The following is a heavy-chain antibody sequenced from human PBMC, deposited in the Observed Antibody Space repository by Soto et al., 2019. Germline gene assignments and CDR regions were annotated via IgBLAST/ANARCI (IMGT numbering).Heavy chain of an antibody. V-gene: IGHV1-8*01. CDR2: MNPNSGNT. CDR1: GYTFTSYD. Sequence: ASVKVSCKASGYTFTSYDINWVRQATGQGLEWMGWMNPNSGNTGYAQKFQGRVTMTRNTSISTAYMELSSLGSEDTAVYYCARAPAPYYDFWSGYSRGYYYYYMDVWGKGTTVTVSS. CDR3: ARAPAPYYDFWSGYSRGYYYYYMDV. J-gene: IGHJ6*03. D-gene: IGHD3-3*01.